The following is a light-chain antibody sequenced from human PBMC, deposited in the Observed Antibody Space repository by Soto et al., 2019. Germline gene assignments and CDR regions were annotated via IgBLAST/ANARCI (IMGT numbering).Light chain of an antibody. V-gene: IGLV2-11*01. CDR3: GSYGGTSTLAV. CDR2: DVS. J-gene: IGLJ2*01. CDR1: SSDVGSNNY. Sequence: QSALTQPRSVSGSPGQSVAISCTGSSSDVGSNNYVSWYQHHPGKAPKLMTYDVSKRPPGVPDRFSGSKSGNTATLTISGLQAEDDADYYCGSYGGTSTLAVFGGGTKVTVL.